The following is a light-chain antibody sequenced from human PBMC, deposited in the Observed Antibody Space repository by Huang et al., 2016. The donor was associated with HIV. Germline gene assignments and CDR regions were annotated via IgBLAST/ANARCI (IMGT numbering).Light chain of an antibody. CDR1: QGLLYREKIY. J-gene: IGKJ2*01. V-gene: IGKV2-29*02. CDR2: ELS. CDR3: MQGKQLPYT. Sequence: DIVMTQTPLSLSVTPGQPASISCKSSQGLLYREKIYLYWYLQKPGQSPQLLIYELSNLLSGVPDRFSGSGSPTDFTLKISRVETEDVGVYYCMQGKQLPYTFGQGTRLEIK.